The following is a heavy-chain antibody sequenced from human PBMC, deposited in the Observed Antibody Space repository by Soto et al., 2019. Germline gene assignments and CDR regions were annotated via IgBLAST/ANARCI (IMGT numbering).Heavy chain of an antibody. CDR1: GFTFSSYG. CDR3: ARDPRCSTSCYAGDYYYMDV. D-gene: IGHD2-2*01. V-gene: IGHV3-33*01. CDR2: IWYDGSNK. J-gene: IGHJ6*03. Sequence: GGSLRLSCAASGFTFSSYGMHWVRQAPGKGLEWVAVIWYDGSNKYYADSVKGRFTISRDNSKNTLYLQMNSLRAEDTAVYYCARDPRCSTSCYAGDYYYMDVWGKGTTVTVSS.